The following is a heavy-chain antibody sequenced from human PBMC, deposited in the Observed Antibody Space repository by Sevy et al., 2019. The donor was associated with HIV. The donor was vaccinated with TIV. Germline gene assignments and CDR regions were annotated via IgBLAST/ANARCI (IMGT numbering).Heavy chain of an antibody. D-gene: IGHD6-6*01. CDR1: GFIYSDYW. V-gene: IGHV3-7*01. CDR3: ARWYSRSSGWFDP. Sequence: GGSLRLSCAASGFIYSDYWMSWVRQAPGKGLEWVANIKQDGSEKYYVDSVKGRFTISRDNANNSLHLQMNSLRAEDTVVYYCARWYSRSSGWFDPWGQGTLVTVSS. J-gene: IGHJ5*02. CDR2: IKQDGSEK.